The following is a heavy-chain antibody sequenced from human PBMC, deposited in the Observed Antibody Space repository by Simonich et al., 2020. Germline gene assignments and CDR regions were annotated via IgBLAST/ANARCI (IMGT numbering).Heavy chain of an antibody. J-gene: IGHJ4*02. CDR3: ARVGGSYYSNFDY. CDR1: GFTFSSYW. V-gene: IGHV3-74*01. Sequence: GGSLRLSCAASGFTFSSYWMHWVRKAPGKGLGWVSRINSDGSSTSYADAVKSRFTISRDNAKNTLYLQMTSLRAEDTAVYYCARVGGSYYSNFDYWGQGTLVTVSS. D-gene: IGHD1-26*01. CDR2: INSDGSST.